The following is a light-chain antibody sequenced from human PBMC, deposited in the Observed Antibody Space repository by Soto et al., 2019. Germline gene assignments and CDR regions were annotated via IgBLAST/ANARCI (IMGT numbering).Light chain of an antibody. CDR2: DTF. J-gene: IGKJ2*01. Sequence: EIVLTQSPATLSLSPGTGATLSRRASQIVTSSLAWYQQRPGQAPRLLIYDTFTRATGIPARFSAKGAGTDFTLTISSLEPEDSAVYFCQLRSDWPPTYTFGQGTKLE. CDR3: QLRSDWPPTYT. V-gene: IGKV3-11*01. CDR1: QIVTSS.